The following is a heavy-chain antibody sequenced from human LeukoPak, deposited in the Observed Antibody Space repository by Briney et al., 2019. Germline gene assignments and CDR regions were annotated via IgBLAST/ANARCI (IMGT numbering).Heavy chain of an antibody. Sequence: GASVKVPCKASGGTFSSYAISWVRQAPGQGLEWMGGIIPIFGTANYAQKFQGRVTITADESTSTAYMELSSLRSEDTAVYYCARGGGSPPYYYYYMDVWGKGTTVTVSS. J-gene: IGHJ6*03. V-gene: IGHV1-69*13. D-gene: IGHD1-26*01. CDR3: ARGGGSPPYYYYYMDV. CDR2: IIPIFGTA. CDR1: GGTFSSYA.